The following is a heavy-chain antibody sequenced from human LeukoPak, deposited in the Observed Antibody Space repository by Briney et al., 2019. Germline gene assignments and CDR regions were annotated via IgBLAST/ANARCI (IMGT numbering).Heavy chain of an antibody. CDR2: IGTAGDT. CDR1: GFTFSNYD. CDR3: AREGYCSGGSCYPSYYYYYGMDV. Sequence: GGSLRLSCSASGFTFSNYDMHWVRQATGKGLEWVSGIGTAGDTHYPGSVKGRFTISRENAKNSLYLQMNSLRAEDTAVYYCAREGYCSGGSCYPSYYYYYGMDVWGQGTTVTVSS. J-gene: IGHJ6*02. V-gene: IGHV3-13*01. D-gene: IGHD2-15*01.